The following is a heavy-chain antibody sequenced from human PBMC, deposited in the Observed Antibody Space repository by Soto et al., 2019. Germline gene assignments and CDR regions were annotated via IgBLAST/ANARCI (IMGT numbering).Heavy chain of an antibody. CDR2: ITTSDDST. CDR3: TTGDSSGYFAPSSGYYTPDH. CDR1: GFIFKDFA. J-gene: IGHJ5*02. V-gene: IGHV3-23*01. Sequence: EVQLFESGGGLVEPGESLRLSCAASGFIFKDFAMSWVRQAPGKGLEWVSTITTSDDSTYSADSVRGRFTIPRDNSANTLCLQMSSLRGDDTATYYCTTGDSSGYFAPSSGYYTPDHWGQGTLVTVSS. D-gene: IGHD3-22*01.